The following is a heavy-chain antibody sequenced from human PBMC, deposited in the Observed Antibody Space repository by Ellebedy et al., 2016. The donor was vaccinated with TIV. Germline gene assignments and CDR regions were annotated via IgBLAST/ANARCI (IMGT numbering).Heavy chain of an antibody. V-gene: IGHV3-7*01. CDR2: INQDGSEK. CDR1: GFTFTTFW. J-gene: IGHJ4*02. CDR3: ARDLGELLPALNFDY. Sequence: PGGSLRLSCAASGFTFTTFWMSWVRQAPGKGLEWVGNINQDGSEKCYGDSVKGRFTISRDNAKNSVYLQMNSLRAEDTAVYYCARDLGELLPALNFDYWGQGSLVTVSS. D-gene: IGHD1-26*01.